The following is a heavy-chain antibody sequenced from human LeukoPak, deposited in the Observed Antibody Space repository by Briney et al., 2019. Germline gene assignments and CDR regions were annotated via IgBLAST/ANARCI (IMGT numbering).Heavy chain of an antibody. V-gene: IGHV1-69*05. D-gene: IGHD6-13*01. CDR2: IIPIFGTA. CDR3: ASRRSSSWKLGSSYYYYMDV. CDR1: GGTFSSYA. Sequence: ASVKVSCKASGGTFSSYAISWVRQAPGQGLEWMGGIIPIFGTANYAQKFQGRVTITTDESTSTACMELSSLRSEDTAVYYCASRRSSSWKLGSSYYYYMDVWGKGTTVTVSS. J-gene: IGHJ6*03.